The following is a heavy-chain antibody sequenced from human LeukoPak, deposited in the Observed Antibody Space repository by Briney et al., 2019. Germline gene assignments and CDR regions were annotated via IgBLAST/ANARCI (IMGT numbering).Heavy chain of an antibody. J-gene: IGHJ5*02. V-gene: IGHV4-59*08. Sequence: SETLSLTCTVSGGSITQYYWSWIRQPPGKGLEWIGYVFYTRSTNYNTSLKSRVTISLDTSKSQVSLRLSSVTAADTAVYYCPRYVCARCNCYLNYFDPWGQGTLVTVSS. CDR2: VFYTRST. D-gene: IGHD2-21*02. CDR3: PRYVCARCNCYLNYFDP. CDR1: GGSITQYY.